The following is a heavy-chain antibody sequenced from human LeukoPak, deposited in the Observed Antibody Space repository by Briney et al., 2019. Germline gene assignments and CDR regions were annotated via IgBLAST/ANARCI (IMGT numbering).Heavy chain of an antibody. V-gene: IGHV4-39*07. Sequence: KPSETLSLTCTVSGGSISSSSYYWGWIRQPPGKGLEWIGSIYYSGSTYYNPSLKSRVTISVDTSKNQFSLKLSSVTAADTAVYYCARASMVRGVDYWGQGTLVTVSS. CDR1: GGSISSSSYY. J-gene: IGHJ4*02. D-gene: IGHD3-10*01. CDR2: IYYSGST. CDR3: ARASMVRGVDY.